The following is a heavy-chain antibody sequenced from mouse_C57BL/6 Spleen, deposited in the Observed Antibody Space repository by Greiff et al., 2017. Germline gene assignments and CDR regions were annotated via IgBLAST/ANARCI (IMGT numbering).Heavy chain of an antibody. J-gene: IGHJ2*01. CDR2: IYPRSGNT. V-gene: IGHV1-81*01. D-gene: IGHD1-1*01. CDR3: ARAGTTVVAFDY. Sequence: QVHVKQSGAELARPGASVKLSCKASGYTFTSYGISWVKQRTGQGLEWIGEIYPRSGNTYYNEKFKGKATLTADKSSSTAYMELRSLTSEDSAVYVCARAGTTVVAFDYWGQGTTLTVSS. CDR1: GYTFTSYG.